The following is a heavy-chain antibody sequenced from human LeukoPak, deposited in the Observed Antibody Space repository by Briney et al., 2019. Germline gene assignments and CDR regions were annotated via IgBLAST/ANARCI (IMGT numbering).Heavy chain of an antibody. V-gene: IGHV3-9*01. CDR1: GFTFDDYA. J-gene: IGHJ4*02. CDR3: AKDPSSSPDDYYFGC. D-gene: IGHD6-6*01. CDR2: ISWNSGSI. Sequence: GGSLRLSCAASGFTFDDYAMHWVRQAPGKGLEWVSGISWNSGSIGYADSVKGRFTISRDNAKNSLYLQMNSLRAEDTALYYCAKDPSSSPDDYYFGCQGQGTLVTVSS.